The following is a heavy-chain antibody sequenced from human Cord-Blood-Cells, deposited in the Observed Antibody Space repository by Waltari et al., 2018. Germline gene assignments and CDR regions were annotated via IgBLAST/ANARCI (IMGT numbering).Heavy chain of an antibody. CDR3: ARLRDGYNYFDY. CDR2: VIPIFGTA. J-gene: IGHJ4*02. V-gene: IGHV1-69*01. D-gene: IGHD5-12*01. CDR1: GGNFSSYA. Sequence: QLQLVQSGAEVKKPGSSVKVSCKASGGNFSSYAISWVRRAPGQGLEWMGGVIPIFGTANDAQKFQGRVTITAGEATSTAYMELSSLRSEDTAVYYCARLRDGYNYFDYWGQGTLVTVSS.